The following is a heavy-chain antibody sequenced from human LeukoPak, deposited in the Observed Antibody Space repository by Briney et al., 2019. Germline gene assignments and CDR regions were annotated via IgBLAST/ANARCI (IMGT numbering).Heavy chain of an antibody. Sequence: GASVKVSCKASGYTFTSYGISWVRQAPGQGLEWMGWISAYNGNTNYAQKLQGRVTMTTDTSTSTAYMELRSLRSDDTAVYYCARMVLGVVIQDYYYYMDVWGKGTTVTVSS. CDR1: GYTFTSYG. CDR3: ARMVLGVVIQDYYYYMDV. D-gene: IGHD3-10*01. V-gene: IGHV1-18*01. J-gene: IGHJ6*03. CDR2: ISAYNGNT.